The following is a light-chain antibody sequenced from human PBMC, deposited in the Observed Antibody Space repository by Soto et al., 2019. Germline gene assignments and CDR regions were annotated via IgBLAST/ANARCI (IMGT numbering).Light chain of an antibody. V-gene: IGKV3-20*01. Sequence: EIVLTQSPGTLSLSPGERATLSCRASQSVSSTYLAWYQQKPGQAPRLLIYGASNRATGIPDRFSGSGSVTDSTLTISRLEPEDFAVYYCQQYGGSRWTFGQGTRVDI. CDR2: GAS. CDR3: QQYGGSRWT. J-gene: IGKJ1*01. CDR1: QSVSSTY.